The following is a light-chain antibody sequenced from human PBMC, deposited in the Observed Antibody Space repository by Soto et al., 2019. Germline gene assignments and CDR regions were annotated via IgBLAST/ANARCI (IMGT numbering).Light chain of an antibody. V-gene: IGLV1-40*01. CDR1: TSNIGAGYD. Sequence: QSVLTQPPSLSGAPGQRVTIACTGSTSNIGAGYDVHWYQQLPGTAPKLLIYVNINRPSGVPDRFSGSKSGTSASLAITGLQADDEADYYCQSFDSSLRGWVFGGGTKLTVL. CDR3: QSFDSSLRGWV. J-gene: IGLJ3*02. CDR2: VNI.